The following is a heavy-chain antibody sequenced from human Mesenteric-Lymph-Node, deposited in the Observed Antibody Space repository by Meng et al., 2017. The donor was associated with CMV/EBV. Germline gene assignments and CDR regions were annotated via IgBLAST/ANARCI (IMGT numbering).Heavy chain of an antibody. CDR1: GFTFSSYE. J-gene: IGHJ6*02. CDR2: ISSSSSYI. CDR3: AREVNDFWSGYFHYYYYGMDV. V-gene: IGHV3-21*01. D-gene: IGHD3-3*01. Sequence: GGSLRLSCAASGFTFSSYEMNWVRQAPGKGLEWVSSISSSSSYIYYADSVKGRFTISRDNAKNSLYLQMNSLRAEDTAVYYCAREVNDFWSGYFHYYYYGMDVWGQGTTVTVSS.